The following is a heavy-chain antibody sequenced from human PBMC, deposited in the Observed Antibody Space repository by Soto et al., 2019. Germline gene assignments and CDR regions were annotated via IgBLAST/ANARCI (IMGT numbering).Heavy chain of an antibody. V-gene: IGHV3-73*02. CDR3: TIDNANY. Sequence: EVQLVEPGGGLVQPGGALKLSCVASGFTFSDSAVHWVRQASGKGLEWIGRIRSKPYNYATAYAASVTGRFIISRDDSKNPAHLQMTSRETKDTAVYYCTIDNANYLGLGTLVTVSS. D-gene: IGHD2-8*01. CDR1: GFTFSDSA. CDR2: IRSKPYNYAT. J-gene: IGHJ4*02.